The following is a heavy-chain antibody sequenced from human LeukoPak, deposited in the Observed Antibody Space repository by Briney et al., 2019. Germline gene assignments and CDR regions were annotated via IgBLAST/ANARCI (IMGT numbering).Heavy chain of an antibody. CDR3: ARVGVRGVIRSY. V-gene: IGHV4-30-4*01. CDR2: IYYSGST. D-gene: IGHD3-10*01. Sequence: SETPSLTCTVSGGSISSGDYYWSWIRQPPGKGLEWIGYIYYSGSTYYNPSLKSRVTISVDTSKNQFSLKLSSVTAADTAVYYCARVGVRGVIRSYWGQGTLVTVSS. CDR1: GGSISSGDYY. J-gene: IGHJ4*02.